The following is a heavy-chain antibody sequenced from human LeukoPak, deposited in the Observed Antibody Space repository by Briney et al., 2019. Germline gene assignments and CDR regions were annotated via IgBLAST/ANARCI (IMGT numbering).Heavy chain of an antibody. D-gene: IGHD5-18*01. V-gene: IGHV3-30*18. CDR1: GFIFSDYD. J-gene: IGHJ4*02. Sequence: GGSLRLSCAASGFIFSDYDMNWVRQAPGKGLEWVAVISYDGSNKYYADSVKGRFTISRDNSKNTLYLQMNSLRAEDTAVYYCAKGIQLWLNYFDYWGQGTLVTVSS. CDR2: ISYDGSNK. CDR3: AKGIQLWLNYFDY.